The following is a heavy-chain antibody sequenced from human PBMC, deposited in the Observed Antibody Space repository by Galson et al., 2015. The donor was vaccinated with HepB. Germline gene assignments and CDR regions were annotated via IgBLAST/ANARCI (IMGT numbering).Heavy chain of an antibody. V-gene: IGHV3-11*06. D-gene: IGHD3-22*01. J-gene: IGHJ4*02. CDR2: ISSSSSYT. CDR3: ARIARFSVIVVVIRDRALDY. Sequence: SLRLSCAASGFTFSDYYMSWIRQAPGKGLEWVSYISSSSSYTNYADSVKGRFTISRDNAKNSLYLQMNSLRAEDTAVYYCARIARFSVIVVVIRDRALDYWGQGTLVTVSS. CDR1: GFTFSDYY.